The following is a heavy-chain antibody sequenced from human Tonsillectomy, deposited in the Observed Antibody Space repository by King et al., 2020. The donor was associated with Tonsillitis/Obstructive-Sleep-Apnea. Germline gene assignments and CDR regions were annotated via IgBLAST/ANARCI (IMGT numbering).Heavy chain of an antibody. D-gene: IGHD4-17*01. CDR1: GYTFTGYY. Sequence: VQLVESGAEVKKPGASVKVSCKASGYTFTGYYMHWGRQAPGQGLEWMGWINPNSGGTNYAQKFQGWVTMTRDTSISTAYMELSRLRSDDTAVYYCARDSGPRSDYESYWYFDLWGRGTLVTVSS. CDR2: INPNSGGT. CDR3: ARDSGPRSDYESYWYFDL. V-gene: IGHV1-2*04. J-gene: IGHJ2*01.